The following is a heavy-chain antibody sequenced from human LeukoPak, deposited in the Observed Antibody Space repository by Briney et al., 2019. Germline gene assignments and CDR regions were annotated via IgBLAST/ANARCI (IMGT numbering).Heavy chain of an antibody. Sequence: SETLSLTCTVSGGPVSSGSYYWSWIRQPPGKGLEWIGYIYYSGSTNYNPSLKSRVTISVDTSKNQFSLKLSSVTAADTAVYYCARESSYGGYNYYYGMDVWGQGTTVTVSS. CDR2: IYYSGST. J-gene: IGHJ6*02. V-gene: IGHV4-61*01. CDR1: GGPVSSGSYY. CDR3: ARESSYGGYNYYYGMDV. D-gene: IGHD4-23*01.